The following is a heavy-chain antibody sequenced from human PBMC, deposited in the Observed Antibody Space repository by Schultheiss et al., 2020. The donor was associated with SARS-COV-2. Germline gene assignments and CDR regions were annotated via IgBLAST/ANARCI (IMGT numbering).Heavy chain of an antibody. D-gene: IGHD6-6*01. CDR1: GGSISSYY. CDR3: ARLKAARPRGFDI. V-gene: IGHV4-59*08. J-gene: IGHJ3*02. Sequence: SETLSLTCTVSGGSISSYYWGWIRQPPGKGLEWIGYIDYSGSTNYNPSLKSRVTISVDTSKNQFSLKLSSVTAADTAVYYCARLKAARPRGFDIWGQGTMVTVSS. CDR2: IDYSGST.